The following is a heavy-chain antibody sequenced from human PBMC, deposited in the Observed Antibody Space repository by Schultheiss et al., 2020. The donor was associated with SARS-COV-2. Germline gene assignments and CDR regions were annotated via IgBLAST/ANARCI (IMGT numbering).Heavy chain of an antibody. CDR3: ASLDTAMSRFYYYGMDV. CDR1: GGSISSGGYY. CDR2: IYYSGST. Sequence: SQTLSLTCTVSGGSISSGGYYWGWIRQPPGKGLEWIGYIYYSGSTYYNPSLKSRVTISVDTSKNQFSLKLSSVTAADTAVYYCASLDTAMSRFYYYGMDVWGQGTTVTVSS. V-gene: IGHV4-30-4*01. J-gene: IGHJ6*02. D-gene: IGHD5-18*01.